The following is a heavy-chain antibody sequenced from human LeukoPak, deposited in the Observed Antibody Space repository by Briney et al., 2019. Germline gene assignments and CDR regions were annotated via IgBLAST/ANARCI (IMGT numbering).Heavy chain of an antibody. CDR3: TTDHRTISGVVTPDY. J-gene: IGHJ4*02. V-gene: IGHV3-15*01. Sequence: GGSLRLSCEASGLSFTNAWMSWVRQAPGKGLEWVGRIKIKSDNETTDYAAPVKGRFTVSRDDSKNTVYLQMNSLKTEDTAVYYCTTDHRTISGVVTPDYWGQGTLVTVSS. CDR1: GLSFTNAW. CDR2: IKIKSDNETT. D-gene: IGHD3-3*01.